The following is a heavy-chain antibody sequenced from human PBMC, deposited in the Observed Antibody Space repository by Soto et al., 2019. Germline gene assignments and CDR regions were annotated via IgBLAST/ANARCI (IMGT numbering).Heavy chain of an antibody. CDR3: AKDLTRQLAYWSDP. J-gene: IGHJ5*02. CDR2: INAHSGGT. CDR1: GFSFTGYY. Sequence: ASVKVSCKASGFSFTGYYIHWLRQAPGQGLEWMGWINAHSGGTEYAQKFQGRVTLTRDTSIATAYLTLTSLTSDDTALYYCAKDLTRQLAYWSDPWGDGTQVTVSA. D-gene: IGHD6-6*01. V-gene: IGHV1-2*02.